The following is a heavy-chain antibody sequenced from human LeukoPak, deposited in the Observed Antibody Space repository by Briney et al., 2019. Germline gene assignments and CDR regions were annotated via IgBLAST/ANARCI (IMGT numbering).Heavy chain of an antibody. Sequence: PGGSLRLSCAASGFTFSSYWMHWVRQAPGKGPVWVSRINSDGSSTSYADSVKGRFTISRDNAKNSLYLQMSSLRVEDTAVYYCARDATLVAFDYWGQGTLVSVSS. CDR3: ARDATLVAFDY. D-gene: IGHD4/OR15-4a*01. CDR2: INSDGSST. CDR1: GFTFSSYW. V-gene: IGHV3-74*01. J-gene: IGHJ4*02.